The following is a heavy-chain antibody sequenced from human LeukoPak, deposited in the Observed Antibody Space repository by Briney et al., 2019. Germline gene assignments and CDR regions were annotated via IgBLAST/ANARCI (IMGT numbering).Heavy chain of an antibody. CDR2: IYSGGST. V-gene: IGHV3-53*01. CDR1: GFTFGDYA. J-gene: IGHJ4*02. Sequence: GGSLRLSCTASGFTFGDYAMSWVRQASGKGLEWVSVIYSGGSTYYADSVKGRFTISRDNSKSTLYLQMNSLRAEDTAVYYCARDLGAYYDSTPGYWGQGTLVTVSS. CDR3: ARDLGAYYDSTPGY. D-gene: IGHD3-22*01.